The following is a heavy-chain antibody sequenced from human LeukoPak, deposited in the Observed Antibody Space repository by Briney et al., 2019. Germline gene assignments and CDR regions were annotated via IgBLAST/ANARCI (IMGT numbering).Heavy chain of an antibody. Sequence: GGSLRLSCAASGFTFSSYEMNWVRQAPGKGLEWVSYISSSGSTIYYADSVKGRFTISRDNAKNSLCLQMNSLRAEDTAVYYCARDRLRFLEYWGQGTLVTVSS. CDR1: GFTFSSYE. D-gene: IGHD3-3*01. J-gene: IGHJ4*02. V-gene: IGHV3-48*03. CDR3: ARDRLRFLEY. CDR2: ISSSGSTI.